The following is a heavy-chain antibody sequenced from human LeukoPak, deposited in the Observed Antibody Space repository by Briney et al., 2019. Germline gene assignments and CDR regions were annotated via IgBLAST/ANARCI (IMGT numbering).Heavy chain of an antibody. D-gene: IGHD3-10*01. CDR3: AKVKFYYGSGSYYNPYYFDY. V-gene: IGHV3-48*01. Sequence: GGSLRLSCAASGFTFSSYSMNWVRQAPGKGLEWVSYISSSSSTIYYADSVKGRFTISRDNSKNTLYLQMNSLRAEDTAVYYCAKVKFYYGSGSYYNPYYFDYWGQGTLVTVSS. CDR2: ISSSSSTI. J-gene: IGHJ4*02. CDR1: GFTFSSYS.